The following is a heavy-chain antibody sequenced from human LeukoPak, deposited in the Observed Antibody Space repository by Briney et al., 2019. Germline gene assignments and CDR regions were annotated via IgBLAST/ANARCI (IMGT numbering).Heavy chain of an antibody. J-gene: IGHJ4*02. CDR1: GGSISSRSYY. CDR2: IYFSGST. D-gene: IGHD5-18*01. CDR3: ARVSGYSYGLFDY. V-gene: IGHV4-39*07. Sequence: SETLSLTCTVSGGSISSRSYYWGWIRQPPGKGLQCIGSIYFSGSTYYNPSLKSRVTISVDTSKNQFSLKLSSVTAADTAVYYCARVSGYSYGLFDYWGQGTLVTASS.